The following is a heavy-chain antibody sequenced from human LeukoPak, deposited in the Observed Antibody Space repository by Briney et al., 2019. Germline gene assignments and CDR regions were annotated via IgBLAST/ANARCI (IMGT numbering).Heavy chain of an antibody. D-gene: IGHD6-6*01. J-gene: IGHJ5*02. V-gene: IGHV4-38-2*02. CDR2: IYHSGTT. Sequence: SETLSLTCSVSGYSISSAYYWGWIRQPPGKGLEWIRSIYHSGTTYHNPSLKSRVTISLDTSKNQFSLNLRSVTAADTAVYYCAKPTARLGWFDPWGQGTLVTVSS. CDR1: GYSISSAYY. CDR3: AKPTARLGWFDP.